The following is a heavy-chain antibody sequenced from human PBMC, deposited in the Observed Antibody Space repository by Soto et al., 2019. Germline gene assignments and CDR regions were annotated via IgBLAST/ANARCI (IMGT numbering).Heavy chain of an antibody. D-gene: IGHD6-25*01. Sequence: QVQLVESGGGVVQPGRSLRLSCAASGFTFSSYGMHWVRQAPGKGLEWVAVIWYDGSNKYYADSVKGRFTISRDNSKNTLYLQMNSLRVEDTAVYYCAREDNNSGDFQHWGQGTLVTVSS. V-gene: IGHV3-33*01. CDR3: AREDNNSGDFQH. J-gene: IGHJ1*01. CDR2: IWYDGSNK. CDR1: GFTFSSYG.